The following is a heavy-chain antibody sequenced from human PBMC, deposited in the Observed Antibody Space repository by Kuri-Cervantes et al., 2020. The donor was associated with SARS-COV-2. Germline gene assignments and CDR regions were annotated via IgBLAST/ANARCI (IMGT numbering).Heavy chain of an antibody. CDR1: GFTFSSYA. J-gene: IGHJ4*02. CDR2: IRYDGSNK. CDR3: ARDKPTYYYDSSGYYYEYYFDY. Sequence: LSLTCAASGFTFSSYAMHWVRQAPGKGLEWVAFIRYDGSNKYYADSVKGRFTISRDNSKNTLYLQMNSLRAEDTAVYYCARDKPTYYYDSSGYYYEYYFDYWGQGTLVTVSS. V-gene: IGHV3-30*04. D-gene: IGHD3-22*01.